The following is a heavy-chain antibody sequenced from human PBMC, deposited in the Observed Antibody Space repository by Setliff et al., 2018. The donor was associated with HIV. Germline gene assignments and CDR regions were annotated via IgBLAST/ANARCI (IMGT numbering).Heavy chain of an antibody. Sequence: SVKVSCKASGGTFSSSAISWVRQAPGRGLEWVGGIIPIIRTANYVQKFQGRATITTDESATTAYMELNNLRSDDTAVYYCARGSEISLSSGSGSYYLGAYWGQGTLVTVSS. D-gene: IGHD3-10*01. CDR1: GGTFSSSA. J-gene: IGHJ4*02. CDR3: ARGSEISLSSGSGSYYLGAY. CDR2: IIPIIRTA. V-gene: IGHV1-69*05.